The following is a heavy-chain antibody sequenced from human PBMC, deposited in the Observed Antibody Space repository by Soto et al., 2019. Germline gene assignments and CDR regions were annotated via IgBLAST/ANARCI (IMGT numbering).Heavy chain of an antibody. V-gene: IGHV3-48*01. D-gene: IGHD3-3*01. CDR2: ISSSSSTI. CDR1: GFTFSSYS. Sequence: GGSLRLSCAASGFTFSSYSMNWVRQAPGKGLEWVSYISSSSSTIYYADSVKGRFTISRDNAKNSLYLQMNSLRAEDTAVYYCARYDFWSGFDYWGQGTLVTVSS. CDR3: ARYDFWSGFDY. J-gene: IGHJ4*02.